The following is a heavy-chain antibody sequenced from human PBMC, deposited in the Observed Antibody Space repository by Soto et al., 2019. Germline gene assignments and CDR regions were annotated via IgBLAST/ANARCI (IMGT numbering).Heavy chain of an antibody. CDR3: ARTYSSSYSRYPVYYGMDV. V-gene: IGHV4-59*01. D-gene: IGHD3-22*01. CDR2: VYHSGST. J-gene: IGHJ6*02. CDR1: GDSISSYF. Sequence: PSETLSLTCTVSGDSISSYFWSWIRQPPGKGLEWIGCVYHSGSTNYSPSLKRRVSISVDTSKNQFSLRLTSVTVADTAVYYCARTYSSSYSRYPVYYGMDVWGQGTTVT.